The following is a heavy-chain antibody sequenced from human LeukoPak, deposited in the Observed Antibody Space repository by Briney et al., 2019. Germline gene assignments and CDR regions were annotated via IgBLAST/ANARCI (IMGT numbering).Heavy chain of an antibody. D-gene: IGHD6-13*01. Sequence: QPGGSLRLSCAASGFTFSSYGMHWVRQAPGKGLEWVAFIRYDGSNKYYADSVKGRFTTSRDNSKNTLYLQMNSLRAEDTAVYYCAKCSSSWFNWFDPWGQGTLATVSS. CDR1: GFTFSSYG. V-gene: IGHV3-30*02. CDR3: AKCSSSWFNWFDP. CDR2: IRYDGSNK. J-gene: IGHJ5*02.